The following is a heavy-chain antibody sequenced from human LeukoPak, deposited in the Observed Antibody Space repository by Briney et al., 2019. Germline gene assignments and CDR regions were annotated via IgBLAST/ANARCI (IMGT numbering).Heavy chain of an antibody. Sequence: GASVKVSCKASGYTFTDYYMLWMRQAPGQRLEWMGWINLNSGGTHFAQKFQGRVTMTSDTSISTAYMELISLTSDDTAVYFCARGSWQQPPPADLWGQGTLVTVSS. J-gene: IGHJ5*02. CDR1: GYTFTDYY. V-gene: IGHV1-2*02. CDR3: ARGSWQQPPPADL. CDR2: INLNSGGT. D-gene: IGHD6-13*01.